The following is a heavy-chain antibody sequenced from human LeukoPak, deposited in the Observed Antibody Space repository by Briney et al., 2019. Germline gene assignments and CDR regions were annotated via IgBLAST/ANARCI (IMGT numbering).Heavy chain of an antibody. V-gene: IGHV4-34*01. CDR3: ARVEDSTGFDYYFDY. D-gene: IGHD2-2*01. Sequence: KPSETLSLTCAVYGGSFSGYYWSWIRQPPGKGLEWIGEINHSGSTNYNPSLKSRVTISVDTSKNQFSLKLSSVTAADTAVYYCARVEDSTGFDYYFDYWGQGTLVTVSS. CDR2: INHSGST. CDR1: GGSFSGYY. J-gene: IGHJ4*02.